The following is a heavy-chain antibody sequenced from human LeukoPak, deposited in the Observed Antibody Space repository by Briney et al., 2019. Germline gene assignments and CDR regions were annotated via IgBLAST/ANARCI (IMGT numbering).Heavy chain of an antibody. CDR1: GGTFSSYA. CDR3: ARGPYYYDSSGYYYHRFDY. Sequence: SVKVSCKASGGTFSSYAISWVRQAPGQGLEWMGGIIPIFGTANYAQKFQGRVTMTTDTSTSTAYMELRSLRSDDTAVYYCARGPYYYDSSGYYYHRFDYWGQGTLVTVSS. D-gene: IGHD3-22*01. CDR2: IIPIFGTA. J-gene: IGHJ4*02. V-gene: IGHV1-69*05.